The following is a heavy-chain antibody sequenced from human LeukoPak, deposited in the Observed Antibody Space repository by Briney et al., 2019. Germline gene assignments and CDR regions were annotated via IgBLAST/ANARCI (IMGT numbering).Heavy chain of an antibody. V-gene: IGHV4-61*02. CDR1: GGSISSGSYY. CDR3: ARDVRRGSGWHDFDY. CDR2: IYTSGST. Sequence: TPSQTLSLACTVSGGSISSGSYYWSWIRQPAGKGLEWIGRIYTSGSTNYNPSLKSRVTISVDTSKNQFSLKLNSVTAADTAVYYCARDVRRGSGWHDFDYWGQGTLVTVSS. J-gene: IGHJ4*02. D-gene: IGHD6-19*01.